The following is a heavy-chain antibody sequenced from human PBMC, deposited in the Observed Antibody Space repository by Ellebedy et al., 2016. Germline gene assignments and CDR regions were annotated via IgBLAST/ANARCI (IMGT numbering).Heavy chain of an antibody. J-gene: IGHJ6*02. CDR2: ISNDGNDE. CDR3: ARVRSPDYSTNYDLDV. V-gene: IGHV3-30*03. CDR1: GFAFSRYG. Sequence: GESLKISXVGSGFAFSRYGIHWVRQAPGKGLEWVAAISNDGNDENYGASVKGRFSISRDNSKNRVYLQMSSLRVEDTAVYSCARVRSPDYSTNYDLDVWGQGTTVTVSS. D-gene: IGHD3-22*01.